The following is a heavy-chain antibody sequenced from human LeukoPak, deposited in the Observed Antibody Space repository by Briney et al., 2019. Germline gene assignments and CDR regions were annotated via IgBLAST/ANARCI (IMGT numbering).Heavy chain of an antibody. J-gene: IGHJ4*02. D-gene: IGHD4-17*01. V-gene: IGHV4-59*02. CDR3: ASGYGYNRRGPPQYYDL. CDR2: IYYTGT. Sequence: SETLSLTCTVSGGSVSDYYWSWIRQSPGKGLEWIGYIYYTGTSYNPSLKSRVTISADTSKNQFSLNLSSVTAADTAVYFCASGYGYNRRGPPQYYDLWGQGTLVTVSS. CDR1: GGSVSDYY.